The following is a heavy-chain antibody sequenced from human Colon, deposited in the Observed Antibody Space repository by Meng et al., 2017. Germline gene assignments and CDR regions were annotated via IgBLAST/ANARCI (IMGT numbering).Heavy chain of an antibody. CDR1: TFTFSLYS. D-gene: IGHD4/OR15-4a*01. CDR2: ISHDGGAI. Sequence: QGQLVESGGGLVQPGRSLRHSCVDSTFTFSLYSMHWVRQAPGKGLEWVAVISHDGGAIFYADSVKGRFTISRDNSKNTLYLEMNSLRDEDTAVYYCAREPDYRAWLDPWGQGTLVTVSS. CDR3: AREPDYRAWLDP. J-gene: IGHJ5*02. V-gene: IGHV3-30*04.